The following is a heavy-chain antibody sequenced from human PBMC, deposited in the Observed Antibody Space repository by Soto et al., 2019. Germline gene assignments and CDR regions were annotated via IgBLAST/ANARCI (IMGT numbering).Heavy chain of an antibody. CDR1: GFTFSGYA. V-gene: IGHV3-23*01. J-gene: IGHJ4*02. CDR3: AKDPARDPLYFDY. Sequence: GGSLRLSCATSGFTFSGYALNWVRQAPGKGLEWVSAISGSGGSTYYADSVKGRFTISRDNSKNTLYLQMNSLRAEDTAVYYCAKDPARDPLYFDYWGQGTLVTVSS. D-gene: IGHD2-2*01. CDR2: ISGSGGST.